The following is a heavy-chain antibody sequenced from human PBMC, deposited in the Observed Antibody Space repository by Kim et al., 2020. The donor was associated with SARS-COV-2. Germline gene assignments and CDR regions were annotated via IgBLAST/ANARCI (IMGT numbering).Heavy chain of an antibody. CDR1: GASISRGVY. Sequence: SETLSLTCTVSGASISRGVYWSWIRQHPGKGLEWIGYIFHRGHTFYNPSLKSRVTMSVDTSKNQFSLKLSSVTAADSAMYYCARTPYTVEPAAISFDSWGQGTPVTVSS. CDR2: IFHRGHT. D-gene: IGHD2-2*01. CDR3: ARTPYTVEPAAISFDS. J-gene: IGHJ4*02. V-gene: IGHV4-31*03.